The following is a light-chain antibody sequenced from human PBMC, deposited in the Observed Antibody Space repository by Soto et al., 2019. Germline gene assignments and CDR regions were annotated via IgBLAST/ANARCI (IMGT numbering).Light chain of an antibody. CDR3: AAWDGGLNGWV. V-gene: IGLV1-44*01. Sequence: QSVLTQPPSTSGTPGQRVTISCSGSSSNIRSNTVNWYQQLPGTAPKLLIYSNNQRPSGVPDRFSGSKSGTSASLAISGLQSEDEADYYCAAWDGGLNGWVFGGGTKLTVL. J-gene: IGLJ3*02. CDR2: SNN. CDR1: SSNIRSNT.